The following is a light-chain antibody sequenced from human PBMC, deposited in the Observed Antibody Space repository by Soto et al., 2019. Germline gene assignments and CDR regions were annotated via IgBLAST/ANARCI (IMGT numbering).Light chain of an antibody. CDR3: QQYGSSPRT. CDR1: PRVSSSY. V-gene: IGKV3-20*01. CDR2: GAS. J-gene: IGKJ4*01. Sequence: EIGLKQSPGTLSLSPGERATLSCRARPRVSSSYLAWYQQKPGQAPRLLIYGASSRATGIPDRFSGSGSGTDFTLTISRLEPEDFAVYYCQQYGSSPRTFGGGTKVEIK.